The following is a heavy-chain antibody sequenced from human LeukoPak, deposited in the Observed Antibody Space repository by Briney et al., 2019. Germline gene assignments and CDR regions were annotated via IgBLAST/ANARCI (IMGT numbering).Heavy chain of an antibody. CDR2: VNTVSSYI. CDR1: GFTFSRYW. Sequence: PGGSLRLSCAASGFTFSRYWMSWVRQAPGKGLERVAYVNTVSSYIYYADAMRGRFTISRDNAKNSLFLQMNSLRAEDTAVYYCARLRRNSDRSDFFYYYDHWGQGTLVTVSS. CDR3: ARLRRNSDRSDFFYYYDH. D-gene: IGHD3-22*01. J-gene: IGHJ4*02. V-gene: IGHV3-21*01.